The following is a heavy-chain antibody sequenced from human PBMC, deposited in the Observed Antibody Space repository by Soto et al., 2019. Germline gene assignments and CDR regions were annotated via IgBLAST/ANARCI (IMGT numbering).Heavy chain of an antibody. Sequence: PGGSLRLSCKASGFSFSDYAMTWVRRAPGKGLEWVSVISCSGDNTFYAASVKVRFAISRDNYKNVLYLQMNSLSADDAAVYFCAKGRAITVYGADNLFDXWGLGTLVTVSX. J-gene: IGHJ4*01. CDR2: ISCSGDNT. CDR3: AKGRAITVYGADNLFDX. V-gene: IGHV3-23*01. D-gene: IGHD3-3*01. CDR1: GFSFSDYA.